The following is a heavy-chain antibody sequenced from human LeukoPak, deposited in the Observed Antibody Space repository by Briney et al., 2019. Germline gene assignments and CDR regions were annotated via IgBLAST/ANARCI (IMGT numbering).Heavy chain of an antibody. D-gene: IGHD3-10*01. CDR2: ISGSGGTT. CDR3: ARDPYYYGSGSNNWFDP. CDR1: GFTFSNYA. V-gene: IGHV3-23*01. J-gene: IGHJ5*02. Sequence: GGSLRLSCAASGFTFSNYAMSWVRQAPGKGLEWVSAISGSGGTTYYADSVKGRFTISRDNFRNTLSLQMNSLRAEDTAVYYCARDPYYYGSGSNNWFDPWGQGTLVTVSS.